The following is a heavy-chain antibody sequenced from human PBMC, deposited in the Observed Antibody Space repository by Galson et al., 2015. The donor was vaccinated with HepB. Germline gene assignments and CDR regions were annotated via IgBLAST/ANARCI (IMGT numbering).Heavy chain of an antibody. D-gene: IGHD3-9*01. V-gene: IGHV3-48*03. CDR1: GFTFSSYE. CDR2: ISSSGSTI. Sequence: SLRLSCAASGFTFSSYEMNWVRQAPGKGLEWVSYISSSGSTIYYADSVKGRFTISRDNAKNSLYLQMNSLRAEDTAVYYCARDVLTGYYGGTTLYYFDYWGQGTLVTVSS. CDR3: ARDVLTGYYGGTTLYYFDY. J-gene: IGHJ4*02.